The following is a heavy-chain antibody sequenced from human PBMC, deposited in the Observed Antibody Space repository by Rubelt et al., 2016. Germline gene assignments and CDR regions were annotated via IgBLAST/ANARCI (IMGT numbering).Heavy chain of an antibody. CDR2: IYYSGST. D-gene: IGHD1-26*01. J-gene: IGHJ4*02. V-gene: IGHV4-39*07. CDR1: GGSISSGNYY. Sequence: QLQLQESGPGLVKPSETLSLTCSVSGGSISSGNYYWGWIRQPPGKGLEWIGGIYYSGSTEYNPSLKSRGTISADSSNTQFSLKLGSGTAAGTAVYYCARLQWELSTIDFWGQGTLVTVSS. CDR3: ARLQWELSTIDF.